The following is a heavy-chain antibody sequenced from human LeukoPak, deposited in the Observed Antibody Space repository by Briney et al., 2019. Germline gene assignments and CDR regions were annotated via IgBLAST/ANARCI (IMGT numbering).Heavy chain of an antibody. CDR3: AMIKEG. CDR2: INSDGRTT. V-gene: IGHV3-74*01. CDR1: GFTVSNNW. Sequence: PGGSLRLSCAASGFTVSNNWMHWVRQAPGKGLVWVSRINSDGRTTTYADSVKGRFTISRDNAKNTLYLQMNSLRAEDTAVYYCAMIKEGWGQGTLVTVSS. D-gene: IGHD3-22*01. J-gene: IGHJ4*02.